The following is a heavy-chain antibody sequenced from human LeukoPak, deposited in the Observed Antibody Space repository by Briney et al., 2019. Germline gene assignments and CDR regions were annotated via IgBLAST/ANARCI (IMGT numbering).Heavy chain of an antibody. CDR3: AKLWSVGGLGAFDI. CDR2: IRSSSSYI. V-gene: IGHV3-21*04. Sequence: GGSLRLSCAASGFTFKTYTMHWVRQAPGMGLEWVPSIRSSSSYIFYADSVKGRFTISRDNAKSSLYLQMNSLRGEDTALYYCAKLWSVGGLGAFDIWGQGTMVTVSS. D-gene: IGHD1-26*01. J-gene: IGHJ3*02. CDR1: GFTFKTYT.